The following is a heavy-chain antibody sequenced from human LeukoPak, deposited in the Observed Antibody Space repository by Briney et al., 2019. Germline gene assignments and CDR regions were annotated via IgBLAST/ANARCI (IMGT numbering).Heavy chain of an antibody. CDR2: ISAQHGQT. CDR3: AGSLGYCTSNVCYLKY. Sequence: ASVKVSCKASGYTFTSYYMHWVRQAAGQGREWMGWISAQHGQTEYAPNSQDRVTMTTDTYKNTAYMELSSLRSDDTAVYYCAGSLGYCTSNVCYLKYWGQGTLVTVSS. J-gene: IGHJ4*02. V-gene: IGHV1-18*04. CDR1: GYTFTSYY. D-gene: IGHD2-8*01.